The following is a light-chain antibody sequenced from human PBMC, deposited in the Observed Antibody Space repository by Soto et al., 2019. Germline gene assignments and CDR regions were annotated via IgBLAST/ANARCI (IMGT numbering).Light chain of an antibody. CDR1: QSVSSY. Sequence: EIVLTHSPATLSLSPCERATLSFRASQSVSSYLAWYQQKPGQAPRLLIYDASNRATGIPARFSGSGSGTDFTLTISSLEPEDFAVYYCQQRSNWPVTFGQGTKVDIK. CDR3: QQRSNWPVT. J-gene: IGKJ1*01. CDR2: DAS. V-gene: IGKV3-11*01.